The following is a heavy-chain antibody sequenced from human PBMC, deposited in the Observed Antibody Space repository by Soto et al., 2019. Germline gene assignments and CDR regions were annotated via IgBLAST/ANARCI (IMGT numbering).Heavy chain of an antibody. J-gene: IGHJ4*02. Sequence: ASVKVSCKASGYTFTGYYMHWVRQAPGQGLEWMGWINPNSGGTNYAQKFQGRVTMTRDTSISTAYMELSRLRSDDTAVYYCARDARYYYDSSGFDYWGKGPLVTVSS. CDR2: INPNSGGT. D-gene: IGHD3-22*01. V-gene: IGHV1-2*02. CDR1: GYTFTGYY. CDR3: ARDARYYYDSSGFDY.